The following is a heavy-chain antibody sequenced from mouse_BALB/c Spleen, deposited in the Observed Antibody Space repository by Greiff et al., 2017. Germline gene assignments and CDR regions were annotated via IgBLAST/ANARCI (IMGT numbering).Heavy chain of an antibody. Sequence: EVKVVESGGGLVQPGGSLKLSCAASGFTFSSYTMSWVRQTPEKRLEWVAYISNGGGSTYYPDTVKGRFTISRDNAKNTLYLQMSSLKSEDTAMYYCARQGFYYYGSGFADWGQGTLVTVSA. CDR2: ISNGGGST. CDR3: ARQGFYYYGSGFAD. V-gene: IGHV5-12-2*01. J-gene: IGHJ3*01. CDR1: GFTFSSYT. D-gene: IGHD1-1*01.